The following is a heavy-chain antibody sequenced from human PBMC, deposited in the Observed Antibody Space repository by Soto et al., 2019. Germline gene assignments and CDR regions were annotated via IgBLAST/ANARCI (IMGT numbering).Heavy chain of an antibody. CDR1: GFTFSSYG. V-gene: IGHV3-33*01. D-gene: IGHD2-15*01. CDR2: IWYDGSNK. J-gene: IGHJ4*02. Sequence: QVQLVESGGGVVQPGRSLRLSCAASGFTFSSYGMHWVRQAPGKGLEWVAVIWYDGSNKYYGDSVKGRFTISRDNSKNKLYLQMNSLRAEDTAVYYCARDGYCSGGTCYSVPVFDYWGQGTLVTVSS. CDR3: ARDGYCSGGTCYSVPVFDY.